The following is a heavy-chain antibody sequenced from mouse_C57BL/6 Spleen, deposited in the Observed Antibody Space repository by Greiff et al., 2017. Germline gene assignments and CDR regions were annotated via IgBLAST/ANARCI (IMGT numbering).Heavy chain of an antibody. CDR3: ARRGYYGSSSYWYFDV. D-gene: IGHD1-1*01. V-gene: IGHV5-17*01. J-gene: IGHJ1*03. Sequence: EVKLVESGGGLVKPGGSLKLSCAASGFTFSDYGMHWVRQAPEKGLEWVAYISSGSSTIYYADTVKGRFTISRDNARNTLFLQMTSLRSEDTAMYYCARRGYYGSSSYWYFDVWGTGTTVTGSS. CDR2: ISSGSSTI. CDR1: GFTFSDYG.